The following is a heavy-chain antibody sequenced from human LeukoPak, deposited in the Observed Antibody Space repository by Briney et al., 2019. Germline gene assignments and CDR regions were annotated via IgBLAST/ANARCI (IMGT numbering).Heavy chain of an antibody. Sequence: ASVKVSCKASGYTFTSYAMNWVRQAPGQGLEWMGWINTNTGNPTYAQGFTGRFVFSLDTSVSTAYLQISSLKAEDTAVYYCAREIAAAGYYGMDVWGQGTTVTVSS. CDR1: GYTFTSYA. D-gene: IGHD6-13*01. J-gene: IGHJ6*02. V-gene: IGHV7-4-1*02. CDR3: AREIAAAGYYGMDV. CDR2: INTNTGNP.